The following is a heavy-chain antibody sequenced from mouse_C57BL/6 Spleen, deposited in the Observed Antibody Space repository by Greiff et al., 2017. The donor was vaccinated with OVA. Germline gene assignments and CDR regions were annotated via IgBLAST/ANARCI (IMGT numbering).Heavy chain of an antibody. J-gene: IGHJ3*01. D-gene: IGHD2-4*01. CDR2: IDPANGNT. Sequence: VQLQQSVAELVRPGASVKLSCTASGFNIKYTYMHWVKQRPEQGLEWIGRIDPANGNTKYAPKFQGKATITADTSSNTAYLQLSSLTSEDTAIYYCARGYDYDEGFAYWGQGTLVTVSA. CDR1: GFNIKYTY. V-gene: IGHV14-3*01. CDR3: ARGYDYDEGFAY.